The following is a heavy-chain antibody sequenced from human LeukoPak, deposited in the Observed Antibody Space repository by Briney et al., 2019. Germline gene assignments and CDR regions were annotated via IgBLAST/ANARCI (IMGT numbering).Heavy chain of an antibody. CDR2: INPNSGDT. D-gene: IGHD2-8*01. J-gene: IGHJ4*02. V-gene: IGHV1-2*02. CDR3: ARVPLMKEYYFDY. CDR1: GYTFTGYY. Sequence: ASVKVSCKPSGYTFTGYYIHWVRQAPGQGLEWMGWINPNSGDTNLAQKFQGRVTMTRDTSISTAYMELSRLRSDDTAVYYCARVPLMKEYYFDYWGQGTLVTVSS.